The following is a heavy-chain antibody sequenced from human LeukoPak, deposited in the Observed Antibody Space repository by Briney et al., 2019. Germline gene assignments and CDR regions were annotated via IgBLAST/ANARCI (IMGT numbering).Heavy chain of an antibody. D-gene: IGHD4-17*01. V-gene: IGHV4-59*08. CDR3: ARKFAVTTSWYFDL. J-gene: IGHJ2*01. CDR2: IYYSGST. Sequence: PSETLSLTCTVSGGSISSYYWSWIRQPPGKGLEWIGYIYYSGSTNYNPSLKSRVTISVDTSKNQFSLKLSSVTAADTAVYYCARKFAVTTSWYFDLWGRGTLVTVSS. CDR1: GGSISSYY.